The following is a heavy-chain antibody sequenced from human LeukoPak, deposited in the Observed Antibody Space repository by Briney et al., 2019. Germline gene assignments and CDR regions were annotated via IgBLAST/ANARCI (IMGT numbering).Heavy chain of an antibody. Sequence: PGGSLRLSCAASGFTFSSYSMNWVRQAPGKGLEWVSSISSSSSYIYYADSVKGRFTISRDNAKNSLYLQMNSLRAEDTAVYYRARGGNRGYDFQYLGQGNLVTGSS. CDR2: ISSSSSYI. V-gene: IGHV3-21*01. J-gene: IGHJ4*01. CDR1: GFTFSSYS. CDR3: ARGGNRGYDFQY. D-gene: IGHD5-12*01.